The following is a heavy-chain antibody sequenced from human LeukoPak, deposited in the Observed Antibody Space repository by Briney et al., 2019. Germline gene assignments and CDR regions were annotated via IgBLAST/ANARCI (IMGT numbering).Heavy chain of an antibody. V-gene: IGHV1-2*02. J-gene: IGHJ4*02. D-gene: IGHD6-6*01. Sequence: GAXVKXSCKASGYTFTGYYMHWVRQAPGQGLEWMGWINPNSGGTNYAQKFQGRVTMTRDTSISTAYMELGRLRSDDTAVYYCARRSIAALRFDYWGQGTLVTVSS. CDR2: INPNSGGT. CDR1: GYTFTGYY. CDR3: ARRSIAALRFDY.